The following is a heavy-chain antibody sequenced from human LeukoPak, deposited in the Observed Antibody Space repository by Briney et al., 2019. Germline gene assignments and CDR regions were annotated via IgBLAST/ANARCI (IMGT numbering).Heavy chain of an antibody. CDR1: GGSISSGSYY. J-gene: IGHJ4*02. Sequence: SETLSLTCTVSGGSISSGSYYWSWIRQPAGKGLEWIGRIYTSGSTNYNPSLKSRVTISYTSKNQFSLKLNSVTAADTAVYYCARDYCSSTSCYLDWGQGTLVTVSS. D-gene: IGHD2-2*01. CDR2: IYTSGST. CDR3: ARDYCSSTSCYLD. V-gene: IGHV4-61*02.